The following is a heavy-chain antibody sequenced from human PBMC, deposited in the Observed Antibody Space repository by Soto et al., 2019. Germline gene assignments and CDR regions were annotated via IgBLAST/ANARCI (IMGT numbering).Heavy chain of an antibody. D-gene: IGHD3-3*01. V-gene: IGHV3-7*01. J-gene: IGHJ4*02. CDR1: GFTFSSYW. Sequence: EVQLVESGGGLVQPGGSLRLSCAASGFTFSSYWMSWVHQAPGKGLEWVANIKQDGSEKYYVDSVKGRFTISRDNAKNSLYLQMNSLRAEDTAVYYCARSSQGGSGYYTGFDYWGQGTLVTVSS. CDR3: ARSSQGGSGYYTGFDY. CDR2: IKQDGSEK.